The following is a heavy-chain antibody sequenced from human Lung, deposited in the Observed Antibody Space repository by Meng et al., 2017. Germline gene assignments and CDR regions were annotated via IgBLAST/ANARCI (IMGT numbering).Heavy chain of an antibody. J-gene: IGHJ4*02. D-gene: IGHD4-23*01. CDR2: INDSGSS. Sequence: QVQLQQWAAGLLKPSGPLPLTCAVYGGAFRDYYCSWFRQTPGKGLEWIGDINDSGSSNSNPSLKSRVTMSVDTTKKQFSLTLNSVTAADTAVYYCARGWLLSPPFYFDFWGRGVLVTVSS. CDR3: ARGWLLSPPFYFDF. CDR1: GGAFRDYY. V-gene: IGHV4-34*01.